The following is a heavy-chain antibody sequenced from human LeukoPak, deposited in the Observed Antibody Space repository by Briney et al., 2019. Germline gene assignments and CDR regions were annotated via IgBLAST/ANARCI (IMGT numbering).Heavy chain of an antibody. J-gene: IGHJ4*02. D-gene: IGHD6-13*01. CDR2: ISAYNGNT. Sequence: ASVKVSCKASGYTFTTYGISWVRQAPGQGLEWMGWISAYNGNTNYAQKLQGRVTMTTDTSTSTAYMELRSLRSDDTAVYYCARTPSTSETAAGIFDYWGQGTLVTVSS. CDR3: ARTPSTSETAAGIFDY. CDR1: GYTFTTYG. V-gene: IGHV1-18*01.